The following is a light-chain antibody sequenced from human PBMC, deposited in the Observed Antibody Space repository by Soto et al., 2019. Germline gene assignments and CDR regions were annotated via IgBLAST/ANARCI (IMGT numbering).Light chain of an antibody. CDR3: SSYTDTGILG. V-gene: IGLV2-14*01. Sequence: QSVLTQPASVSGSPGQSITISCTGTSSDIGGYNYVSWYQRHPGKAPKLMIFDVSNRPSGVSNRFSGSKSGNTASLTISSLQTEDEADYYCSSYTDTGILGIGGGTKLTVL. CDR1: SSDIGGYNY. CDR2: DVS. J-gene: IGLJ2*01.